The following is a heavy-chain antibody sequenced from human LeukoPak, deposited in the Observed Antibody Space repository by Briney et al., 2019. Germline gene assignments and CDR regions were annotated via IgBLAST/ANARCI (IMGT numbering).Heavy chain of an antibody. D-gene: IGHD3-16*01. CDR2: INTDGSTT. CDR1: GFTFSSYW. J-gene: IGHJ4*02. V-gene: IGHV3-74*01. Sequence: GESLRLSCAASGFTFSSYWMHWVRQAPGKGLVWVSRINTDGSTTNYADSVKGRFTISRDNAKNTLYLQTNGLRAEDTAVYYCARDRGGSSFDYWGQGTLVTVSS. CDR3: ARDRGGSSFDY.